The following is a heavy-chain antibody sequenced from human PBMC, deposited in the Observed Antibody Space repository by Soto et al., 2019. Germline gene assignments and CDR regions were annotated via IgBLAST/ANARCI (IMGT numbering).Heavy chain of an antibody. D-gene: IGHD3-10*01. CDR2: IIPLFGTT. V-gene: IGHV1-69*01. CDR3: AAELDFGKLSLG. J-gene: IGHJ6*02. CDR1: GDTFKNCV. Sequence: QVQVVQSGAEVRRPGSSVKVSCKASGDTFKNCVISWVRQAPGQGLEWMGGIIPLFGTTDFAQRFQGRRTITPDESPTTAYMERCRLRSEKTATYYSAAELDFGKLSLGWGQGTTVIAPS.